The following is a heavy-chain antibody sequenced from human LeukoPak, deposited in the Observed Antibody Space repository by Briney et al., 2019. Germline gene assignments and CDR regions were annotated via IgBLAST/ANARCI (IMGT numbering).Heavy chain of an antibody. CDR1: GFTFSSYG. Sequence: QPGRSLRLSCAASGFTFSSYGMHWVRQAPGKGLEWVAVIWYDGSNKNYADSLKGRFTISRDNSKNTLYLQMDSLRAEDTAVYYCARARDNYDRSGFSALDYWGQGTLVTVSS. D-gene: IGHD3-22*01. CDR3: ARARDNYDRSGFSALDY. CDR2: IWYDGSNK. V-gene: IGHV3-33*01. J-gene: IGHJ4*02.